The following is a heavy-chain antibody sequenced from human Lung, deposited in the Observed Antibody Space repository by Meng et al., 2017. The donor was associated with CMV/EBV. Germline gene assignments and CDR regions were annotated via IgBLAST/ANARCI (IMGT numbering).Heavy chain of an antibody. Sequence: RGSXRLXCAASGFTFNNYWMTWVRQAPGKGMEWVANIKQDGSEQYYVDSVKGRFTVSRDNAKNSLYLQMNSLRAEDTAVYYCARDAPYCSSTSCYYSYGLDVWXQGTTVTVSS. CDR2: IKQDGSEQ. J-gene: IGHJ6*02. CDR3: ARDAPYCSSTSCYYSYGLDV. V-gene: IGHV3-7*01. D-gene: IGHD2-2*01. CDR1: GFTFNNYW.